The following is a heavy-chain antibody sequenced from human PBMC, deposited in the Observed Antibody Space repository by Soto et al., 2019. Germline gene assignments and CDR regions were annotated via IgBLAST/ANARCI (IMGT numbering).Heavy chain of an antibody. V-gene: IGHV4-39*07. D-gene: IGHD3-3*01. CDR3: ARGGTYYDFWSGYYRDYYGMDV. CDR2: IYYSGST. Sequence: PSETLSLACTVSVGSISSISYYWGWIRQPPGKWLEWIGSIYYSGSTYYNPSLKSRVTISVDTSKNQFSLKLSSVTAADTAVYYCARGGTYYDFWSGYYRDYYGMDVWGQGTTVT. CDR1: VGSISSISYY. J-gene: IGHJ6*02.